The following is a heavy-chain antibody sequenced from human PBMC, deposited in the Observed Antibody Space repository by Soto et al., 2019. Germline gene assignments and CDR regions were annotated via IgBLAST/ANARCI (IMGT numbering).Heavy chain of an antibody. CDR1: GFTVSSNY. Sequence: EVQLVESGGGLVQPGGSLRLSCAASGFTVSSNYMSWVRQAPGKGLEWVSVIYSGGSTYYADSVKGRFTISRDNSKNTLYLQMNSLRAEDTAVYYCARRSWGLYSSSSFDYWGQGTLVTVSS. V-gene: IGHV3-66*04. CDR2: IYSGGST. J-gene: IGHJ4*02. CDR3: ARRSWGLYSSSSFDY. D-gene: IGHD6-6*01.